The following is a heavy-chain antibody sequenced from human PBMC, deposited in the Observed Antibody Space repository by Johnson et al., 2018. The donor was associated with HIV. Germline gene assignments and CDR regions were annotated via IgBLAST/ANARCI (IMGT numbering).Heavy chain of an antibody. J-gene: IGHJ3*02. V-gene: IGHV3-20*04. CDR2: INWNGGST. D-gene: IGHD3-10*01. CDR3: AREAWGFGERVDAFDI. CDR1: GFIFDDYG. Sequence: VLLVESGGGVVRPGGSLRLSCAASGFIFDDYGMSWVRQAPGKGLEWVSGINWNGGSTGYADSVKGRFTISRDNSKNTLYLQMNSLRAEDTAVYYCAREAWGFGERVDAFDIWGQGTMVTVSS.